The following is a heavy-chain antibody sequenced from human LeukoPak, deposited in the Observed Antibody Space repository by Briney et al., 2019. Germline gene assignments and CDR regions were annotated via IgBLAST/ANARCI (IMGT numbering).Heavy chain of an antibody. J-gene: IGHJ6*03. CDR3: ARGRSFGVVIGYYYYMDV. CDR1: GYTFTSYD. CDR2: RNPNSGNT. V-gene: IGHV1-8*03. D-gene: IGHD3-3*01. Sequence: ASVRVSCKASGYTFTSYDFNGVRQGTGQGLEWMGWRNPNSGNTGYAQKFQGRVTITRNTSISTAYMELSSLRSEDTAVYYCARGRSFGVVIGYYYYMDVWGKGTTVTVSS.